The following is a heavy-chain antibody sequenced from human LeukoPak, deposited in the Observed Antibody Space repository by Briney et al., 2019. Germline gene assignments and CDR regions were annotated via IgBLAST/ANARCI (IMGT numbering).Heavy chain of an antibody. CDR3: ARGDGRGSYKDYYFDY. CDR2: ISSSSSYI. Sequence: GGSLRLSCAASGFTFSIYTINWVRQAPGKGLEWVSSISSSSSYIYYADSVKGRLTISRDNAKNSLYLQMNSLRAEDTAVYYCARGDGRGSYKDYYFDYWGQGTRVTVSS. V-gene: IGHV3-21*01. D-gene: IGHD1-26*01. J-gene: IGHJ4*02. CDR1: GFTFSIYT.